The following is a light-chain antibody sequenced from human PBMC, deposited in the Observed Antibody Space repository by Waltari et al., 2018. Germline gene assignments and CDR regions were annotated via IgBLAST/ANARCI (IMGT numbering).Light chain of an antibody. CDR3: QQYGNSPWT. V-gene: IGKV3-20*01. CDR1: QSVSSSY. CDR2: GAS. J-gene: IGKJ1*01. Sequence: EIVLTQSPGTLSLSPGERATLSCRASQSVSSSYLAWYQQKLGQAPRLVIYGASSRATGIPDRFSGSGSGTDFTLTISRLEPEDFAVYYCQQYGNSPWTFGQGTKVEIK.